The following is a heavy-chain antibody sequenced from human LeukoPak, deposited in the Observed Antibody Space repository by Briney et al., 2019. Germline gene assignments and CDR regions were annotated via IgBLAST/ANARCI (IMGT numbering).Heavy chain of an antibody. J-gene: IGHJ4*02. CDR1: GGSFSGYY. D-gene: IGHD1-26*01. CDR2: INHSGST. Sequence: PSETLSLTCAVYGGSFSGYYWSWIRQPPGKGLEWIGEINHSGSTNYNPSLKSRVTISVDTSKNQFSLKLSSVTAADTAVYYCATLSLVGATTASDYWGQGTLVTVSS. V-gene: IGHV4-34*01. CDR3: ATLSLVGATTASDY.